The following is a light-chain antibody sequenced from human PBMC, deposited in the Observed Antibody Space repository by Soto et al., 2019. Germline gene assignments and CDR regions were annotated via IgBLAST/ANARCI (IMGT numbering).Light chain of an antibody. Sequence: EIVWTQSPGTLSLSPGERVTLSCRASQSVSSSYLAWYQQKPGQAPRLLIYGASSRATGIPDRFSGSGSGTDFTLTISRLEPEDFAVYYCQQYGSSLFTFGPGTKVDIK. CDR1: QSVSSSY. V-gene: IGKV3-20*01. J-gene: IGKJ3*01. CDR3: QQYGSSLFT. CDR2: GAS.